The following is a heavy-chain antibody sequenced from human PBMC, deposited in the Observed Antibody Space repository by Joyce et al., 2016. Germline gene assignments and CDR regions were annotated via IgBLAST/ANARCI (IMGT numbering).Heavy chain of an antibody. CDR1: AFTFSTYW. CDR2: INRDGSST. CDR3: ARVLYSGSYRGAAAAFDI. D-gene: IGHD1-26*01. J-gene: IGHJ3*02. Sequence: EVQLVESGGGLVQPGGSLRLSCAASAFTFSTYWMHWVRQAPGKGLVWVSRINRDGSSTTYADSVKGRFTISRDNAKNTLYLQMNSLRAEDTAVYYCARVLYSGSYRGAAAAFDIWGQGTVVTVSS. V-gene: IGHV3-74*01.